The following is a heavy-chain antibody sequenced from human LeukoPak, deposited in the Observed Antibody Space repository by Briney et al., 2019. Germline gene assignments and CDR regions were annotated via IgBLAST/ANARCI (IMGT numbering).Heavy chain of an antibody. CDR1: GYTFTSYG. D-gene: IGHD3-22*01. J-gene: IGHJ4*02. V-gene: IGHV1-18*01. CDR2: ISAYNGNT. CDR3: ARVDMGTRGTMIVVVIRDHGMPDY. Sequence: GASVKVSCKASGYTFTSYGISWVRQAPGQGLEWMGWISAYNGNTNYAQKLQGRVTMTTDTSTSTAYMELRSLRSDDTAVYYCARVDMGTRGTMIVVVIRDHGMPDYWGQGTLVTVSS.